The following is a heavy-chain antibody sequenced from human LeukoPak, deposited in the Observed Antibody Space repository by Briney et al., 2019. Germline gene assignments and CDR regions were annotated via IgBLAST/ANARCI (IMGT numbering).Heavy chain of an antibody. Sequence: PSETLSLTCTVSGGSISSYYWSWIRQPPGKGLEWIGYIYYSGSTNYNPSLKSRVTISVDTSKNQFSLKLSSVTAADTAVYYCARHTHNYDILTGKHPGMDVWGQGTTVTVSS. CDR1: GGSISSYY. V-gene: IGHV4-59*08. CDR2: IYYSGST. CDR3: ARHTHNYDILTGKHPGMDV. D-gene: IGHD3-9*01. J-gene: IGHJ6*02.